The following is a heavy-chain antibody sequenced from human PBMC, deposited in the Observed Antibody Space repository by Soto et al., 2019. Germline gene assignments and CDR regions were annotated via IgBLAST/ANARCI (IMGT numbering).Heavy chain of an antibody. CDR3: ARDGYYDSSGYYPWFDP. CDR2: IIPIFGTA. J-gene: IGHJ5*02. D-gene: IGHD3-22*01. V-gene: IGHV1-69*13. CDR1: GGTFSSYA. Sequence: GASVKVSCKASGGTFSSYAISWVRQAPGQGLEWMGGIIPIFGTANYAQKFQGRVTITADESTSTAYMELSSLRSEDTAVYYCARDGYYDSSGYYPWFDPWGQGTLVTVSS.